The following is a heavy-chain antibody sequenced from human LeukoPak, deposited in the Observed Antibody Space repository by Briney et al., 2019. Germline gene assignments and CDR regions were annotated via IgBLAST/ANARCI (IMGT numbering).Heavy chain of an antibody. CDR2: SYHSGTT. V-gene: IGHV4-38-2*02. CDR1: GSSISSGYY. D-gene: IGHD3-22*01. J-gene: IGHJ3*02. CDR3: ARPLYGGYGDAFDI. Sequence: KPSETLSLTCIVSGSSISSGYYWGWIRQPPGKGLEWIGSSYHSGTTYYNPSLKSRVTISVDTSKTQFSLKLSSVTAADTAVYYCARPLYGGYGDAFDIWGQGTMVTVSS.